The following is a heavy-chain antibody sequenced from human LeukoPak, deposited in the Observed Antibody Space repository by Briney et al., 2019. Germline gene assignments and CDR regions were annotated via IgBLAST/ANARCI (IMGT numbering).Heavy chain of an antibody. J-gene: IGHJ4*02. CDR2: IYYSGNT. CDR1: GGSISSSSYY. Sequence: SETLSLTCTVSGGSISSSSYYWGWIRQPPGKGLEWIGIIYYSGNTYCNPSLKSRVIISVDTSKNHFSLKLSSVTAADTAVYYCARRGYGASRRYFDFWGQGTLVTVSS. D-gene: IGHD4/OR15-4a*01. CDR3: ARRGYGASRRYFDF. V-gene: IGHV4-39*02.